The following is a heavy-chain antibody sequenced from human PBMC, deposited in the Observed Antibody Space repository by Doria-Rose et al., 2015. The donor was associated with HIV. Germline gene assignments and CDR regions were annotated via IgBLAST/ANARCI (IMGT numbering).Heavy chain of an antibody. CDR3: ARIKSSRWYHKYYFDF. V-gene: IGHV2-26*01. D-gene: IGHD6-13*01. CDR2: IFSDDAR. J-gene: IGHJ4*02. CDR1: GVSLSSPGMG. Sequence: QITLKESGPVLVKPTETLTLTCTVSGVSLSSPGMGVSWIRQPPGKALEWLANIFSDDARSYTTSLKSRLTISRDTCKSQVVLTMTDMDPVDTATYYCARIKSSRWYHKYYFDFWGQGPLVIVSA.